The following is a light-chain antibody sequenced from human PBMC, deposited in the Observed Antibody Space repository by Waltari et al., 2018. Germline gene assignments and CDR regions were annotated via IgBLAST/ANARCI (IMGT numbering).Light chain of an antibody. Sequence: QSALTQPASVTGSPGQSITISCTGTSNDVGNYNLVSWYQQPPGKAPKLLIYDVTKRPSGISRRFSGSKAGHTASLTISGLQAGDEADYYCSSYTTNKTPVIGGGTKVTVL. CDR3: SSYTTNKTPV. V-gene: IGLV2-14*02. CDR1: SNDVGNYNL. CDR2: DVT. J-gene: IGLJ2*01.